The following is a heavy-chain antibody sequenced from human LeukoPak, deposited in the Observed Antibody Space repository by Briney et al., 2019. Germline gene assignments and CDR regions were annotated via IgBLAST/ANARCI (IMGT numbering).Heavy chain of an antibody. CDR1: GGSISSSSYY. CDR2: IYYSGST. D-gene: IGHD5-18*01. Sequence: SETLSLTCTVSGGSISSSSYYWGWIRQPPGKGLEWIGSIYYSGSTYYNPSLKSRVTISVDTSKNQFSLKLTSVTAADTAVYYCARETAYYYYYYMDVWGKGTTVTVSS. CDR3: ARETAYYYYYYMDV. J-gene: IGHJ6*03. V-gene: IGHV4-39*07.